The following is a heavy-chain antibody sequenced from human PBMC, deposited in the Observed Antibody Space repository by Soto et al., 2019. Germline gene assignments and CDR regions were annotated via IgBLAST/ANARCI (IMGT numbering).Heavy chain of an antibody. Sequence: EVQLAESGGGLVQPGDSLRLSCAASGFTFSSYWMTWVRQAPGKGLEWVANIKQDGIEKYYMDSVKGRFTISRDNAKNSLYLQMSSLRANDTAVYYCARVESDTNFVNVPWVGGMDVWGQGITVTVSS. CDR1: GFTFSSYW. V-gene: IGHV3-7*03. D-gene: IGHD3-16*02. CDR2: IKQDGIEK. CDR3: ARVESDTNFVNVPWVGGMDV. J-gene: IGHJ6*02.